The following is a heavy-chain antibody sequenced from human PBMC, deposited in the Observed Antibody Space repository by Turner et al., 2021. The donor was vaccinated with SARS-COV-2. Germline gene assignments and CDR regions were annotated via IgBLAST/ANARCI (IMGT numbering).Heavy chain of an antibody. CDR3: AVEFIAVAGTGGY. V-gene: IGHV1-2*02. J-gene: IGHJ4*02. Sequence: QVQLVPSGADVNKPGVSVKVSVKASGYTFTGYHMHWVRQAPGQGLEWIGSLNPKGGDTNYAQNIQGRATMTRDTFIRPAYMGLSRLRSDDTAVYYCAVEFIAVAGTGGYWGQGTLVTVSS. CDR1: GYTFTGYH. CDR2: LNPKGGDT. D-gene: IGHD6-19*01.